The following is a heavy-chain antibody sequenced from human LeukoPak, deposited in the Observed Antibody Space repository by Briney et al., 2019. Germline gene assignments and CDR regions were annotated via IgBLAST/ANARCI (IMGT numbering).Heavy chain of an antibody. V-gene: IGHV3-30-3*01. J-gene: IGHJ3*02. Sequence: GGSLRLSCAASGFTFSSYAMHWVRQAPGKGLEWVAIISYDGSNKYYADSVKSRFTISRDNSKNTLYLQINSLRAEDTAVYYCARDGVGGYGSGWFGAFDIWGQGTMVTVSS. D-gene: IGHD6-19*01. CDR3: ARDGVGGYGSGWFGAFDI. CDR1: GFTFSSYA. CDR2: ISYDGSNK.